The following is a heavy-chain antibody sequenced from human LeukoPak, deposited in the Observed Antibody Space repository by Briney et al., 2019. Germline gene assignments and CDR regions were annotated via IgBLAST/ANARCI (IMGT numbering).Heavy chain of an antibody. V-gene: IGHV3-21*01. Sequence: PGGSLRLSCAASGFTFSSYTIHWVRQAPGKGLEWVSSISGSSRYIKYAESLKGRFTISRDNATNSVYLQLNSLRAEDTAVYYCARDQRRGFDPWGQGTLVTVSS. CDR2: ISGSSRYI. CDR3: ARDQRRGFDP. CDR1: GFTFSSYT. J-gene: IGHJ5*02.